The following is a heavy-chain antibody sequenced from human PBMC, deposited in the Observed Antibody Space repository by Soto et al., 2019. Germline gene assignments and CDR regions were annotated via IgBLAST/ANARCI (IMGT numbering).Heavy chain of an antibody. CDR3: ASAGGLGAVAADY. CDR2: IYHSGST. D-gene: IGHD6-19*01. Sequence: QLQLQESGSGLVKPSQTLSLTCAVSGGSISSGGYSWSWIRQPPGKGLEWIGYIYHSGSTYYNPSLKSRATISVDRSKNHFSLKLSSLTAADTAVYYCASAGGLGAVAADYWGQGTLVTVSS. J-gene: IGHJ4*02. CDR1: GGSISSGGYS. V-gene: IGHV4-30-2*01.